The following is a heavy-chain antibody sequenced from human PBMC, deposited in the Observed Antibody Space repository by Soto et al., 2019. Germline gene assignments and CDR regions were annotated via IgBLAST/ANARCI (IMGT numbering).Heavy chain of an antibody. CDR3: AKEGKKYCTNGVCSFDY. CDR2: ISRRGGST. V-gene: IGHV3-23*01. Sequence: GGSLRLSCAASGFTFSSYAMSWVRQAPGKGLEWVSAISRRGGSTYYADSVKGRFTIPRDNSKNTMYLQMNSLRAEDTAVYYCAKEGKKYCTNGVCSFDYWGQGTLVTVSS. J-gene: IGHJ4*02. D-gene: IGHD2-8*01. CDR1: GFTFSSYA.